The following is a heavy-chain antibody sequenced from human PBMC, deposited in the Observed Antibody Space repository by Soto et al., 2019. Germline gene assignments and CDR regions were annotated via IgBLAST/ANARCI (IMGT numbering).Heavy chain of an antibody. CDR3: ARDLSWGSNWYYYMDV. CDR2: ISSSSSVI. D-gene: IGHD7-27*01. V-gene: IGHV3-48*01. CDR1: GFILSDCA. Sequence: EVQLVESGGGLVQPGGSLRLSCATSGFILSDCAMNWVRQAPGKGLEWVSYISSSSSVIDYADSVKGRFTVSRGNARNSLYLQMNSLRAEDTAVYYCARDLSWGSNWYYYMDVWGKGPTVTVSS. J-gene: IGHJ6*03.